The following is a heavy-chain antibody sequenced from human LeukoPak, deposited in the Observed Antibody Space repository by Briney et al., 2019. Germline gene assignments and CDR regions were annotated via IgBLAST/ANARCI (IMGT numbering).Heavy chain of an antibody. CDR3: ARHRGPSLHSSGYFDY. CDR2: ITSSGGST. D-gene: IGHD3-22*01. V-gene: IGHV3-23*01. J-gene: IGHJ4*02. CDR1: GFTFSNYA. Sequence: GGSLRLSCAVSGFTFSNYALSWVRQAPGKGLEWVLGITSSGGSTFYADSVKGRFTISRDNSKNTLYLQMDSLRTEDTAVYYCARHRGPSLHSSGYFDYWGQGTLVTVSS.